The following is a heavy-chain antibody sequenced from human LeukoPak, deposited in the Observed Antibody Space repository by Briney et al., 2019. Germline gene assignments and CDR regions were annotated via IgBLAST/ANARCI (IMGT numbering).Heavy chain of an antibody. CDR2: INPKSGGT. Sequence: GASVKVSCKASGYTFTGYYMHWVRQAPGQGLEWMGWINPKSGGTNYAQKFQGRVTMTGDTSISTAYMELSRLRSDDTAVYYCARGAVPAAIRVLVWFDPWGQGTLVTVSS. CDR3: ARGAVPAAIRVLVWFDP. J-gene: IGHJ5*02. D-gene: IGHD2-2*01. CDR1: GYTFTGYY. V-gene: IGHV1-2*02.